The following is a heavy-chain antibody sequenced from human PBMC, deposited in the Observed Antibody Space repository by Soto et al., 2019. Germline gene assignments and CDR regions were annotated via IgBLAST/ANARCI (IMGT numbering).Heavy chain of an antibody. CDR2: IWYDGSNK. J-gene: IGHJ4*02. CDR1: GFTFSSYG. V-gene: IGHV3-33*01. D-gene: IGHD1-1*01. CDR3: ARVPSPTGDYFDY. Sequence: GGSLRLSCAASGFTFSSYGMHWVRQAPGKGLEWVAVIWYDGSNKYYADSVKGRFTISRDNSKNTLYLQMNSLRAEDTAVYYCARVPSPTGDYFDYWGQGTLVTVSS.